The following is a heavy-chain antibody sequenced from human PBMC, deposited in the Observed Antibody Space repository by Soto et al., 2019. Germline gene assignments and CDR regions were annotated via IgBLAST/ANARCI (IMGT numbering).Heavy chain of an antibody. CDR3: AREPWLRRPIVY. CDR1: GFTFSSYE. CDR2: ISSSGSTI. Sequence: PWGSLRLSCAASGFTFSSYEMNWVRQAPGKGLEWVSYISSSGSTIYYADSVKGRFTISRDNAKNSLSLQMNSLRAEDTAVYYWAREPWLRRPIVYGGQGTLVTVSS. J-gene: IGHJ4*02. V-gene: IGHV3-48*03. D-gene: IGHD5-12*01.